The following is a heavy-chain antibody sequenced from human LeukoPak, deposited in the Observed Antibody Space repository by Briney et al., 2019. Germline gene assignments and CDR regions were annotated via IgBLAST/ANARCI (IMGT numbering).Heavy chain of an antibody. Sequence: SETLSLTCTVSGGSISSYWSWMRQSPGKGLEWIGYIYFTGTTNYNPSLKSRLTISIDTSRNQFSLKLSSATAADTAIYYCVNGGSYLTKWGQGTLVTVSS. CDR1: GGSISSY. D-gene: IGHD3-10*01. V-gene: IGHV4-59*01. CDR2: IYFTGTT. CDR3: VNGGSYLTK. J-gene: IGHJ4*02.